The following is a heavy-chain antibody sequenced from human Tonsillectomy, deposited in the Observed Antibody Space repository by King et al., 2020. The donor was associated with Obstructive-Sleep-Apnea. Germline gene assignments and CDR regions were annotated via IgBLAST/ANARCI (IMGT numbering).Heavy chain of an antibody. CDR1: GFTFSSYG. Sequence: VQLVESGGGVVQPGRSLRLSCAASGFTFSSYGMHWVRQAPGKGLEWVALMSYDGNNKFYGDSVKGRFTISRDTAKNTLYLQMSSLRAEDTAVYYCASAAMREPAFDYWGEGTLVTVSS. J-gene: IGHJ4*02. CDR3: ASAAMREPAFDY. CDR2: MSYDGNNK. V-gene: IGHV3-30*03. D-gene: IGHD2-2*01.